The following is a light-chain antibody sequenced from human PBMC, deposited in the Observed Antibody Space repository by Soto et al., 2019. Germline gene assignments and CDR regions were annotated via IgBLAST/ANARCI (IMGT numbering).Light chain of an antibody. CDR1: SSDVGRYNT. Sequence: QSALTQDASVSGSPGQTITISCTGTSSDVGRYNTVSWYQHHPGKAPKLIIYEVTHRPSGVSDRFSASKSGNTASLTISGLQAEDVGDYYCHSLSVSHVDVLGTGTKVTVL. J-gene: IGLJ1*01. CDR3: HSLSVSHVDV. CDR2: EVT. V-gene: IGLV2-14*01.